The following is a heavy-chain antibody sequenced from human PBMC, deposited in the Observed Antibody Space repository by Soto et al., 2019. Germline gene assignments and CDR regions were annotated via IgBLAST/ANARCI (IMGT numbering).Heavy chain of an antibody. CDR1: GYSISSGYY. CDR2: MFHSGKT. D-gene: IGHD2-2*01. V-gene: IGHV4-38-2*01. CDR3: ARGHIVVVPTVGWFDP. Sequence: SETLSLTCAVSGYSISSGYYWGWVRQPPGKGLEWLGSMFHSGKTYYNPSLKSRLTISVDTSKNQFSLKLNSVTAADTAVYYCARGHIVVVPTVGWFDPWGQGTLVTVSS. J-gene: IGHJ5*02.